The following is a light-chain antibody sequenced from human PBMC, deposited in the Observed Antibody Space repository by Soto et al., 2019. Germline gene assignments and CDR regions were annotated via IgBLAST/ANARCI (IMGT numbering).Light chain of an antibody. V-gene: IGLV2-14*01. CDR3: SSYTTSGTPV. Sequence: QSALTQPASVSGSPGQTITISCTGTSSDVGGYNYLSWYQQHPGKAPKVMIYEVSNRPSGVSNRFSGFKSGNTASLTISGXXAXXXXDYFCSSYTTSGTPVFGGGTKLTVL. J-gene: IGLJ3*02. CDR1: SSDVGGYNY. CDR2: EVS.